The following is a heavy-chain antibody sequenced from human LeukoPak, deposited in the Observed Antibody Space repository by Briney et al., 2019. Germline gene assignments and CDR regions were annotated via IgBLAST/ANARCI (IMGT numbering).Heavy chain of an antibody. D-gene: IGHD2-21*01. CDR2: INPNNGDT. CDR3: ARHVAASVWFDP. V-gene: IGHV1-2*02. J-gene: IGHJ5*02. Sequence: ASVKVSCKASGYTFTGYHIHWVRQAPGQGLERMGWINPNNGDTYYAQNFQGRVTMTRDTSISTAYMEVSRLRSDDTAIYYCARHVAASVWFDPWGQGTLVTVSS. CDR1: GYTFTGYH.